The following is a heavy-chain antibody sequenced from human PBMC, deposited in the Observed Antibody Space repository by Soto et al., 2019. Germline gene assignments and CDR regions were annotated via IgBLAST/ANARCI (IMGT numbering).Heavy chain of an antibody. Sequence: EVQLVESGVCLVQPGGSLRLSCAASGFTFSDYWMSWVRQAPGKGLECVANIKTDGSEKYYVDPVKGRFTISRDNAKNSLYLQMNSLRAEDTAVYYCASSMGRGGNDYWGQGTLVAVSS. D-gene: IGHD3-10*01. CDR1: GFTFSDYW. CDR2: IKTDGSEK. J-gene: IGHJ4*02. CDR3: ASSMGRGGNDY. V-gene: IGHV3-7*05.